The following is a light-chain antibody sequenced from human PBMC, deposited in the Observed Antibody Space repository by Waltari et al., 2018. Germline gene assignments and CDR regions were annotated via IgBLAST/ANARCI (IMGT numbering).Light chain of an antibody. CDR3: LRDNSYPFT. Sequence: AIQMTQSPSSLSASVGDRVTITCRATQGIRDDLGWFQHKPGKAPRLLIYAASRLQSGVPSRFSGSASGTDFTLTISSLQPEDFATYYCLRDNSYPFTFGGGTKVEIK. CDR1: QGIRDD. J-gene: IGKJ4*01. CDR2: AAS. V-gene: IGKV1-6*02.